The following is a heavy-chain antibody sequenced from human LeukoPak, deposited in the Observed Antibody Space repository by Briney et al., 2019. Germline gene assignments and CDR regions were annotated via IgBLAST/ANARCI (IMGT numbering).Heavy chain of an antibody. CDR3: ARGPLSYGYLDY. Sequence: PSETLSLTCTVSGGSISSSSYYWGWLRQPPGKGLEWIGSIYYSGSTYYNPSLKSRVTISVDTSKNQFSLKLSSVTAADTAVYYCARGPLSYGYLDYWGQGTLVTVSS. CDR1: GGSISSSSYY. V-gene: IGHV4-39*01. CDR2: IYYSGST. D-gene: IGHD3-10*01. J-gene: IGHJ4*02.